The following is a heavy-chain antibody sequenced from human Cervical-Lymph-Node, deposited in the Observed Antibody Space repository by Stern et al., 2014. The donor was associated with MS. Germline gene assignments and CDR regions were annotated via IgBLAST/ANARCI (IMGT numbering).Heavy chain of an antibody. D-gene: IGHD4-11*01. Sequence: VQLVESGPGLVKPSETLSRTCTVSGGSISSSYYWGWIRPSSGKGLEWIGSIDDPGRTFYNPSLKRLVTIPVNTSTTQFSLKLSSVTAADTAVYYCVRQVTVRSRFDYWGQGTLVTVSS. J-gene: IGHJ4*02. CDR3: VRQVTVRSRFDY. CDR2: IDDPGRT. V-gene: IGHV4-39*01. CDR1: GGSISSSYY.